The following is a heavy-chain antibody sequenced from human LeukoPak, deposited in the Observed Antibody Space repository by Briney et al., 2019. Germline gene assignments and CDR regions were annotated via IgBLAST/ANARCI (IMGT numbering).Heavy chain of an antibody. D-gene: IGHD2-2*01. J-gene: IGHJ5*02. CDR1: GYTFTNYY. V-gene: IGHV1-46*01. CDR2: MNPGGGST. Sequence: GASVKVSCKASGYTFTNYYMHWVRQTPGQGLEWMAIMNPGGGSTTYAQKLQGRATMTRDTSADTSTTTVYMELNSLRSEDTAVYYCARSPYCSSANCTFDLWGQGTLVTVSS. CDR3: ARSPYCSSANCTFDL.